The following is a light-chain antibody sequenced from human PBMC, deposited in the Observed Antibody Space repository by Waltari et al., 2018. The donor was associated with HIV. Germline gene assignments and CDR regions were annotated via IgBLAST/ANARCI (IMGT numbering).Light chain of an antibody. CDR2: DVS. Sequence: QSALTQPASVSGSPGQSTTISCTGTSSDVGCYNFVSWYQQHPGKAPKLMIYDVSTRPSGVSNLFSGSKSGNTASLTISGLQAEDEADYYCSSYTSSSPYAFGTGTKVTVL. CDR1: SSDVGCYNF. CDR3: SSYTSSSPYA. J-gene: IGLJ1*01. V-gene: IGLV2-14*03.